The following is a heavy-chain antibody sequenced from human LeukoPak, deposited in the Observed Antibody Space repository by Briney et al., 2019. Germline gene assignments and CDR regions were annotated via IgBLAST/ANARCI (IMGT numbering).Heavy chain of an antibody. CDR1: GFTFSSYA. D-gene: IGHD3-10*01. Sequence: PGRSLRLSCAASGFTFSSYAMHWVRQAPGKGLEGVAVISYDGSNKYYADSVKGRFTISRDNSKNTLYLQMNSLRAEDTAVYYCARDYGSGSYYNTAYWGQGTLVTVSS. CDR3: ARDYGSGSYYNTAY. V-gene: IGHV3-30-3*01. CDR2: ISYDGSNK. J-gene: IGHJ4*02.